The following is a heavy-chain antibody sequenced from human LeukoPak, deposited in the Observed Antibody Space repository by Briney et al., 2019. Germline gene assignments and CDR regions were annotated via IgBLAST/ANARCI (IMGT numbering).Heavy chain of an antibody. V-gene: IGHV3-11*04. D-gene: IGHD4-17*01. Sequence: GGSLRLSCGASGFAFSDYYMSWIRQTPGKGLEWLAYISSSGSSIDYADSVKGRFTVSRDNSKNTLYLQMNSLRAEDTVVYYCARGGRTTWHGMDVWGQGTTVTVSS. CDR3: ARGGRTTWHGMDV. CDR1: GFAFSDYY. J-gene: IGHJ6*02. CDR2: ISSSGSSI.